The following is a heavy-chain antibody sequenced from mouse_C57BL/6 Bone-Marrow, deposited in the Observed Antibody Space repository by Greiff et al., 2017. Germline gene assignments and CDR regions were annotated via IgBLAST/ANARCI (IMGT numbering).Heavy chain of an antibody. CDR1: GYAFSSSW. CDR2: VYPGDGDT. V-gene: IGHV1-82*01. J-gene: IGHJ2*01. D-gene: IGHD2-13*01. Sequence: QVQLKESGPELVKPGASVKISCKASGYAFSSSWMNGVKQRPGKGLEWIGRVYPGDGDTKYNGEFKGKATLVADKASSTSYMQLRSLTSEDSAVYFCARGEYYWGQGTTLTVSS. CDR3: ARGEYY.